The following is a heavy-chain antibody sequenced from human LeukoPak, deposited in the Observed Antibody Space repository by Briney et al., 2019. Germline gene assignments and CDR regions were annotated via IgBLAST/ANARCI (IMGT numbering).Heavy chain of an antibody. J-gene: IGHJ5*02. CDR1: GYTFTSYE. D-gene: IGHD3-3*01. V-gene: IGHV1-8*01. CDR2: MNPNSGNT. CDR3: ARYDFWSGSPGVKWFDP. Sequence: ASVKASCKASGYTFTSYEINWVRQATGQGLEWMGWMNPNSGNTGYARKFQGRVTMTRDTSISTAYMELSSLRSEDTAVYYCARYDFWSGSPGVKWFDPWGQGTLVTVSS.